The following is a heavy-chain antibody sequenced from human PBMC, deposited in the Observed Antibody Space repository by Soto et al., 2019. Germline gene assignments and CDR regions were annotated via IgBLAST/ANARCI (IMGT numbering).Heavy chain of an antibody. D-gene: IGHD6-13*01. Sequence: SETLSLTCTVSDGSITKYYWTWVRQSPGKGLEWIGEINHTGSTTYNPSLKSRVTMSVDTSKNQFSLKLTSVTAADTAVYYCARETSIAAAGTGFDYWGQGTLVTVSS. CDR1: DGSITKYY. V-gene: IGHV4-34*01. CDR3: ARETSIAAAGTGFDY. J-gene: IGHJ4*02. CDR2: INHTGST.